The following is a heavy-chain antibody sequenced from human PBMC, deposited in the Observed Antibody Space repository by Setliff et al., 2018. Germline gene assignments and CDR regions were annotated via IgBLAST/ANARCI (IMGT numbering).Heavy chain of an antibody. CDR2: IYIGGSA. D-gene: IGHD6-19*01. Sequence: LSLTCTVSGGSISSYYWSWIRQPAGKGLEWIGHIYIGGSANYNPSLKSRVTMSIDTSKNQFSLKLNSVTAADMAVYYCARQQWLDPPGYYYMDVWAKGTTVTVSS. J-gene: IGHJ6*03. CDR1: GGSISSYY. CDR3: ARQQWLDPPGYYYMDV. V-gene: IGHV4-4*07.